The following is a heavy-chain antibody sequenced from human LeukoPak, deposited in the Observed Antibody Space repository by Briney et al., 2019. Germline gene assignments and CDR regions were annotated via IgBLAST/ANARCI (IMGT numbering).Heavy chain of an antibody. CDR1: GYTFTGYY. D-gene: IGHD1-26*01. CDR3: ARGPSVGATPYYYGMDV. Sequence: ASVNVSCKASGYTFTGYYMHWVRQAPGQGLEWMGRINPNSGGTNYAQKFQGRVTMTRDTSISTAYMELSRLRSDDTAVYYCARGPSVGATPYYYGMDVWGQGTTVTVSS. CDR2: INPNSGGT. J-gene: IGHJ6*02. V-gene: IGHV1-2*06.